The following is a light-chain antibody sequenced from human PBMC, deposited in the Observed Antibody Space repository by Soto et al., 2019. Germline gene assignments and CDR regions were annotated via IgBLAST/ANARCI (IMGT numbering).Light chain of an antibody. Sequence: EIVLTQSPASLSLSAGERVTLSCRASQSVDTMVAWYQQQVGRTPRLLIYETSNRATGVPGRFSGSGSGTDFTLNTSRLEPEDFAVYFCQVGTVCPPVKYTFGQGTKLEV. V-gene: IGKV3-11*01. CDR1: QSVDTM. CDR3: QVGTVCPPVKYT. J-gene: IGKJ2*01. CDR2: ETS.